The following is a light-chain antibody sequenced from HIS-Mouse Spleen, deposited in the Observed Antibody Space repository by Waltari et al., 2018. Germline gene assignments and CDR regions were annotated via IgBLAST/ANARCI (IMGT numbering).Light chain of an antibody. Sequence: EIVLTQSPDFQSVTPKEKVTITCRASQSIGSSLHWYQQKPDQSPKLLIYAASSLQSGVPSRFSGSGSGTDFTLTISSLQPEDFATYYCQQSYSTPRTFGQGTKLEIK. CDR2: AAS. CDR1: QSIGSS. J-gene: IGKJ2*01. CDR3: QQSYSTPRT. V-gene: IGKV6-21*01.